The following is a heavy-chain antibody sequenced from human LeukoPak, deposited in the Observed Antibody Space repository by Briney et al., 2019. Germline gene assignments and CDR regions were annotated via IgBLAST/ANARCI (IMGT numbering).Heavy chain of an antibody. J-gene: IGHJ6*02. CDR2: MNPNSGNT. Sequence: GASVKVSCKASGYTFTSYDINWVRQATGQGLEWMGWMNPNSGNTGYAQKFQGRVTMTRNTSISTAYMELSSLRSEDTAVYYCARYSSGWYSGGRDVWGQGTTVTVSS. CDR1: GYTFTSYD. CDR3: ARYSSGWYSGGRDV. D-gene: IGHD6-19*01. V-gene: IGHV1-8*01.